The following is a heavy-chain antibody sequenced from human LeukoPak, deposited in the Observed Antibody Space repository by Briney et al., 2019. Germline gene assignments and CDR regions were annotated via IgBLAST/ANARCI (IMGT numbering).Heavy chain of an antibody. J-gene: IGHJ4*02. D-gene: IGHD3-3*01. Sequence: AGGSLRLSCAASGFTFSSYSMNWVRQAPGKGLEWVSSISSSSSYIYYADSVKGRFTISRDNAKNSLYLQMNSLRAEDTAVYYCARGEAYYDFWRGYYLFDYWGQGTLVTVSS. CDR1: GFTFSSYS. CDR3: ARGEAYYDFWRGYYLFDY. CDR2: ISSSSSYI. V-gene: IGHV3-21*01.